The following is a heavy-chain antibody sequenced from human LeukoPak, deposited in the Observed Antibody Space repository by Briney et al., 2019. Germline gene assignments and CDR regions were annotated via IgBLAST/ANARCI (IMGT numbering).Heavy chain of an antibody. CDR1: GFSFSDYA. D-gene: IGHD2-8*01. J-gene: IGHJ4*02. Sequence: PGGSLRLSCAASGFSFSDYAMNWVRQAPGKGLEWVSSISSGSSNIYYADSVKGRFTISRDNAKNSLYLQMNSLRAEDTAVYYCARSNEARLYYFDYWGQGTLVTVSS. CDR2: ISSGSSNI. CDR3: ARSNEARLYYFDY. V-gene: IGHV3-21*01.